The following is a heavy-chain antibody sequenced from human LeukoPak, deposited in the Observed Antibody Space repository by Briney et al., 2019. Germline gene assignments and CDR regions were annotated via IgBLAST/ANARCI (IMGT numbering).Heavy chain of an antibody. V-gene: IGHV4-31*03. Sequence: SETLSLTCSASGGSIATGGYYWSWVRQLPGKGLECIGSIYYSGSTYYNPSLKSRLTVSIDASQNQFSLRLNSVTAADTAVYYCARFVSRRIAAAGVWFDPWGQGTLVTVSS. CDR3: ARFVSRRIAAAGVWFDP. CDR1: GGSIATGGYY. D-gene: IGHD6-13*01. CDR2: IYYSGST. J-gene: IGHJ5*02.